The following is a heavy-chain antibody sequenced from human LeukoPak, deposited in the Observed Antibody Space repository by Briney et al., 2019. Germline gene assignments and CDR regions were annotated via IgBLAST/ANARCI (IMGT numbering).Heavy chain of an antibody. J-gene: IGHJ4*02. CDR1: GGSFSGYY. CDR3: ARVRIEYSSSWYYFDY. CDR2: INHSGST. V-gene: IGHV4-34*01. D-gene: IGHD6-13*01. Sequence: PSETLSLTCAVYGGSFSGYYRSWIRQPPGKGLEWIGEINHSGSTNYNPSLKSRVTISVDTSKNQFSLKLGSVTAADTAVYYCARVRIEYSSSWYYFDYWGQGTLVTVSS.